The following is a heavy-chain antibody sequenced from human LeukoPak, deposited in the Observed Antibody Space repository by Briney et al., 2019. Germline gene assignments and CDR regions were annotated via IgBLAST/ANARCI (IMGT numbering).Heavy chain of an antibody. CDR2: ISGSGENT. V-gene: IGHV3-23*01. D-gene: IGHD2-15*01. Sequence: GGSLRLSCAASGFTFSSYAMRWVRQAPGKGLEWVSAISGSGENTFYADSVKGRFAIARDNSKNTLYLQMNSLRAEDTAVYYCAKGHCSGGSCYGTDNWGQGTLVTVSS. J-gene: IGHJ4*02. CDR1: GFTFSSYA. CDR3: AKGHCSGGSCYGTDN.